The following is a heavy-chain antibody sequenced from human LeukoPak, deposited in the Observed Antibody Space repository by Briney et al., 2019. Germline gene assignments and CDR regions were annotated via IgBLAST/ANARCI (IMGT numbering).Heavy chain of an antibody. CDR3: ARDPGITGAGPHAFDI. CDR2: IYHSGSI. CDR1: GGSIRSYY. D-gene: IGHD1-20*01. J-gene: IGHJ3*02. V-gene: IGHV4-59*01. Sequence: SETLSLTCTVSGGSIRSYYWSWIRQPPGKGLEWIGYIYHSGSINYDSSLEGRVTMSIDTSKNQFSLKLSSVTAADTAVYYCARDPGITGAGPHAFDIWGQGTMVTVSS.